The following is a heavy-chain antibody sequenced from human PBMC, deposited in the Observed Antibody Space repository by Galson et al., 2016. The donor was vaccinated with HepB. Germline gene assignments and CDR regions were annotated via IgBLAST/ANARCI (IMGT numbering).Heavy chain of an antibody. CDR1: GFTFSNHG. V-gene: IGHV3-33*06. D-gene: IGHD2-15*01. CDR2: IWNDGSYK. CDR3: AKDYCTGYNCYVDGHYFDY. Sequence: SLRLSCAASGFTFSNHGMHWVRQAPGKGLEWVAVIWNDGSYKYYSDSVKGRFTISRENFKNTVYLEMNSLSVEDTALYYCAKDYCTGYNCYVDGHYFDYWGQGMLVTVSS. J-gene: IGHJ4*02.